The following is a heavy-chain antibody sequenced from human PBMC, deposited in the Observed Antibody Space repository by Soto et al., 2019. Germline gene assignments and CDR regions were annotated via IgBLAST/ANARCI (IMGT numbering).Heavy chain of an antibody. Sequence: QVQRQEPGPGLVKPSETLSPTSTVSGGPISSYYWSWIRQPPGKGLEGMGYIYYSGSTNYNPPLKSRVTISVDTSKNQFPLKLSSVTAADTAVYYCARNGYCSGGSCYLDWFDPWGQGTLVTVSS. CDR2: IYYSGST. D-gene: IGHD2-15*01. CDR3: ARNGYCSGGSCYLDWFDP. V-gene: IGHV4-59*01. J-gene: IGHJ5*02. CDR1: GGPISSYY.